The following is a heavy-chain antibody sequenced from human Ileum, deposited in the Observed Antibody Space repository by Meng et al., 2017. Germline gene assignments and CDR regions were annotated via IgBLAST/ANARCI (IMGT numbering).Heavy chain of an antibody. J-gene: IGHJ3*02. CDR3: AKTVAPDAFDI. V-gene: IGHV3-21*01. D-gene: IGHD4-23*01. CDR1: GFTFSSYS. Sequence: GGSLRLSCAASGFTFSSYSMNWVRQAPGKGLEWVSSISSSSSYIYYADSVKGRFTISRDKAKNSLYLQMNSLRAEDTAVYYCAKTVAPDAFDIWGQGTMVTVSS. CDR2: ISSSSSYI.